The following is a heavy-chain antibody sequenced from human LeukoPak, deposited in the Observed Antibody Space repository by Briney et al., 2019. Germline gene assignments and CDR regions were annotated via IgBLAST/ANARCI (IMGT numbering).Heavy chain of an antibody. V-gene: IGHV3-53*01. CDR2: IYSGGST. CDR1: GFTFSSYA. J-gene: IGHJ4*02. CDR3: ARASYSSGWHFDY. Sequence: GGSLRLSCAASGFTFSSYAMNWVRQAPGKGLEWVSVIYSGGSTYYADSVKGRFTISRDNSKNTLYLQMNSLRAEDTAVYYCARASYSSGWHFDYWGQGTLVTVSS. D-gene: IGHD6-19*01.